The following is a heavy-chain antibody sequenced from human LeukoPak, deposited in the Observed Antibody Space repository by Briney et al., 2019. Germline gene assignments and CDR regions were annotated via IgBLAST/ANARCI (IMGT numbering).Heavy chain of an antibody. CDR2: ISGSGGST. J-gene: IGHJ6*03. D-gene: IGHD4-11*01. CDR3: ARSPPLTTVIDDYYYMDV. Sequence: GGSLRLSCAASGFTFSSYAMSWVCQAPGKGLEWVSAISGSGGSTYYADSVKGRFTISRDNSKNTLYLQMNSLRAEDTAVYYCARSPPLTTVIDDYYYMDVWGKGTTVTVSS. CDR1: GFTFSSYA. V-gene: IGHV3-23*01.